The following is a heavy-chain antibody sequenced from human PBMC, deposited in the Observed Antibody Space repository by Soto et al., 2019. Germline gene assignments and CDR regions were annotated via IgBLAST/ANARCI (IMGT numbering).Heavy chain of an antibody. J-gene: IGHJ6*02. CDR1: GFTFADYT. V-gene: IGHV3-49*04. CDR3: ARSWSGSTSGRVDV. D-gene: IGHD3-3*01. Sequence: EVQLLESGGGLVQPGRSLRLSCTGSGFTFADYTMSWVRQAPGKGLEWVGLIRSEANGGTTHYAASVHGGFIISRDNAKNTLYLQMNSLRPEDTALYYCARSWSGSTSGRVDVWGQGTTVTVSS. CDR2: IRSEANGGTT.